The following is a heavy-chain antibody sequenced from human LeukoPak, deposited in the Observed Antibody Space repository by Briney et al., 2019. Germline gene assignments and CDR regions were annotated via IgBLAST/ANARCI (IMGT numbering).Heavy chain of an antibody. CDR1: GYTFTSYD. CDR3: ARDPTRGDLSVY. J-gene: IGHJ4*02. CDR2: INTNSGDT. V-gene: IGHV1-2*02. D-gene: IGHD7-27*01. Sequence: GASVKVSCKASGYTFTSYDINWVRQATGQGLEWMGWINTNSGDTNYAQQFQGRVIMTRDTSISTAYMELSRVRSDDTALYYCARDPTRGDLSVYWGQGTQVTVSS.